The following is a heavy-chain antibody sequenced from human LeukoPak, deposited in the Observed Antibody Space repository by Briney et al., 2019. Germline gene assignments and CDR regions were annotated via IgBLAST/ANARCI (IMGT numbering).Heavy chain of an antibody. J-gene: IGHJ4*02. Sequence: SETLSLTCTVSGGSITSSRYYWGWIRQPPGKGLEWIGCIYNSGSTHYSPSLKSRVPISVDTSKNQLSLMLSPVTTADTAVYYCARHYADTSGYYFDYWSQGTLVTVSS. D-gene: IGHD3-22*01. V-gene: IGHV4-39*01. CDR2: IYNSGST. CDR3: ARHYADTSGYYFDY. CDR1: GGSITSSRYY.